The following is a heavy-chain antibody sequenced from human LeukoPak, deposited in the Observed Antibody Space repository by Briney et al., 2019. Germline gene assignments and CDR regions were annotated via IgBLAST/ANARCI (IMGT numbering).Heavy chain of an antibody. CDR1: GYTFTIYG. Sequence: GASVKVSFKASGYTFTIYGINWVRQAPGQGLEWMGWISAYNDNTNYAQKLQGRVTMTTDTSTSTAYMELRSLRSDDTAVSYCARGLLGDYGMDVWGKGTTVTVSS. D-gene: IGHD5-18*01. CDR3: ARGLLGDYGMDV. CDR2: ISAYNDNT. V-gene: IGHV1-18*04. J-gene: IGHJ6*04.